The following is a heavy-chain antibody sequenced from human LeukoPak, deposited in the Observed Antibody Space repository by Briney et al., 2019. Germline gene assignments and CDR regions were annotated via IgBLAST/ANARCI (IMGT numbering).Heavy chain of an antibody. Sequence: GGSLRLSCAASGSTFSDYGMHWVRQAPGKGPEWVAVISYDGSNKHYVDSVKGRFTVSRDNSQKTLYLQMNGLRAEDTAVYYCASNVHGYSYAFFDYWGQGTLVTVST. CDR3: ASNVHGYSYAFFDY. CDR2: ISYDGSNK. J-gene: IGHJ4*02. CDR1: GSTFSDYG. D-gene: IGHD3-16*01. V-gene: IGHV3-30*03.